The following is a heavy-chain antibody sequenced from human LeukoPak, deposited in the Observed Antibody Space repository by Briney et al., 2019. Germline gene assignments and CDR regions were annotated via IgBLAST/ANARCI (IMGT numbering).Heavy chain of an antibody. V-gene: IGHV1-18*01. D-gene: IGHD2/OR15-2a*01. CDR3: ARDNTWYFDL. CDR1: GYTFSSYA. Sequence: ASVKVSCEASGYTFSSYAISWVRQAPGQELEWMGWISPYNGNTNSAQRFQGRVTMTTDTSTSAAYMELTSLRSDDTAVYYCARDNTWYFDLWGRGTLVTVSS. CDR2: ISPYNGNT. J-gene: IGHJ2*01.